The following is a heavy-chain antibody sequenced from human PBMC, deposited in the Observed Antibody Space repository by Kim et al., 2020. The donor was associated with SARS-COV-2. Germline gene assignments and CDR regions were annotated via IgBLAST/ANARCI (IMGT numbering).Heavy chain of an antibody. CDR2: INPNSGGT. D-gene: IGHD3-10*01. J-gene: IGHJ6*02. V-gene: IGHV1-2*02. Sequence: ASVKVSCKASGYTFTGYYMHWVRQAPGQGLEWMGWINPNSGGTNYAQKFQGRVTMTRDTSISTAYMELSRLRSASRLRSDDTAVYYCANRGSGSYKYYYGMDVWGQGTTVTVSS. CDR1: GYTFTGYY. CDR3: ANRGSGSYKYYYGMDV.